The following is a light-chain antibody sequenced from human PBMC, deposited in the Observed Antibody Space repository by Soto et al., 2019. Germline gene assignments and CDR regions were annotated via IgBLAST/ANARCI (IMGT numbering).Light chain of an antibody. Sequence: EIVMTQSPATLPVSPGERATLSCRAIQSVNSNLAWSQQKPGQAPRLLIYGASSRATGIPARFSGSGSGTDFTLTISSLQPEDFATYYCQKSYSTPRTFGQGTKVDIK. V-gene: IGKV3-15*01. CDR2: GAS. CDR1: QSVNSN. J-gene: IGKJ1*01. CDR3: QKSYSTPRT.